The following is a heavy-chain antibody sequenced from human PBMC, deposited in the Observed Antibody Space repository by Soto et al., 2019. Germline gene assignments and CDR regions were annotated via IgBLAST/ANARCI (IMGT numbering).Heavy chain of an antibody. CDR2: IYHRGST. CDR1: GGSISNGGYS. CDR3: ARMWSGYNSH. V-gene: IGHV4-30-2*01. Sequence: PSETLSLTCAVSGGSISNGGYSWSWIRQPPGKGLEWIGYIYHRGSTNYNPSLKSRVTISVDTSKNQFSLKLSSVTAADTAVYYCARMWSGYNSHWGQGTPVTVSS. J-gene: IGHJ4*02. D-gene: IGHD6-25*01.